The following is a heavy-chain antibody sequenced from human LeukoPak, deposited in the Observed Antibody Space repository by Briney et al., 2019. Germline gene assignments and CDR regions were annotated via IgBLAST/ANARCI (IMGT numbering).Heavy chain of an antibody. V-gene: IGHV4-59*01. J-gene: IGHJ3*02. CDR1: GGSISSYY. CDR3: ATTGYRGFDI. Sequence: SETLSLTCTVSGGSISSYYWSWIRQPPGKGLEWIGYIYYSGSTNYNPSLKSRVTISVETSKNQFPLKLSSVTAADTAVYYCATTGYRGFDIWGQGTMVTVSS. CDR2: IYYSGST. D-gene: IGHD5-18*01.